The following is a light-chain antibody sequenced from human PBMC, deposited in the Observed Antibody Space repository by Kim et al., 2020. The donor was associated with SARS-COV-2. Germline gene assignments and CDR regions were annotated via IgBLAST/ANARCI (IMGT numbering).Light chain of an antibody. CDR3: QQYNSYPWT. J-gene: IGKJ1*01. CDR2: KAS. V-gene: IGKV1-5*03. Sequence: ASVGDRVTTTCRASQSISSWLAWYQQKPGKAPKLLSYKASSLESGVPSRFSGSGSGTEFTLTISSLQPDDFATYYCQQYNSYPWTFGQGTKVDIK. CDR1: QSISSW.